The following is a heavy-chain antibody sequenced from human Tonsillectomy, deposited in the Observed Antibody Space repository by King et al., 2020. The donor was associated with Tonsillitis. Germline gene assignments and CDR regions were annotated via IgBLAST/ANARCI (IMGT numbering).Heavy chain of an antibody. CDR1: GFTFSSYS. CDR3: ARDSFNYGDIQDYFDY. V-gene: IGHV3-48*01. J-gene: IGHJ4*02. D-gene: IGHD4-17*01. CDR2: ISSSSTTI. Sequence: VQLVESGGGLVQPGGSLRLSCAASGFTFSSYSMNWVRQAPGKGLEWVSYISSSSTTIYYADSVKGRFTISRDNAKNSLYLQMNSLRGEDTAVYYCARDSFNYGDIQDYFDYWGQGTLVTVSS.